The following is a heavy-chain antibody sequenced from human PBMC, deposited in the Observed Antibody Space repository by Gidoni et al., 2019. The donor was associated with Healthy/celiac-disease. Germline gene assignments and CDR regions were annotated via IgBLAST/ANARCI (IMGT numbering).Heavy chain of an antibody. CDR1: GFIFSSYG. CDR2: IWYDGSNK. J-gene: IGHJ6*02. Sequence: QVQLVESGGGVVQPGRSLRLSCAASGFIFSSYGMHWVRQAPGKGLEWVAVIWYDGSNKYYADSVKGRFTISRDNSKNTLYLQMNSLRAEDTAVYYCARGEDPSTTVVTPGGGYYYYGMDVWGQGTTVTVSS. V-gene: IGHV3-33*01. D-gene: IGHD4-17*01. CDR3: ARGEDPSTTVVTPGGGYYYYGMDV.